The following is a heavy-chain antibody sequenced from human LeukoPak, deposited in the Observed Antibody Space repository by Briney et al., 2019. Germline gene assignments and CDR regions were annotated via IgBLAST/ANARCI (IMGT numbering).Heavy chain of an antibody. D-gene: IGHD3-10*01. Sequence: ASVKVSCKASGGTFSSSAISWVRQAPGQGLEWMGRIIPILTVPNYAQKFQGRVTITAEKSTSTAYMELSSLASEDTDVYYCAKGVQGYYFMDVWGKGTMVTVSS. CDR2: IIPILTVP. V-gene: IGHV1-69*04. J-gene: IGHJ6*03. CDR1: GGTFSSSA. CDR3: AKGVQGYYFMDV.